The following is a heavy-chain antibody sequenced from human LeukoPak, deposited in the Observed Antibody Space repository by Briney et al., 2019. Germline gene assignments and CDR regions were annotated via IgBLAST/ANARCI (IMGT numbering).Heavy chain of an antibody. D-gene: IGHD3-10*02. CDR3: ARDASDAVMFPMDY. V-gene: IGHV1-18*01. CDR1: GYTFTSYG. J-gene: IGHJ4*02. CDR2: ISAYNGNT. Sequence: ASVKVSCKASGYTFTSYGISWVRQAPGQGLEWMGWISAYNGNTNYAQKLQGRVTMTTDTSTSTAYMELRSLRSDDTAVYYCARDASDAVMFPMDYWGQGTLVTVSS.